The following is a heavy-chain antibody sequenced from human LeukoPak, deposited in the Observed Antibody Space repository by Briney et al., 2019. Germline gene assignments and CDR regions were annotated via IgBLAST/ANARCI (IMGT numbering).Heavy chain of an antibody. J-gene: IGHJ5*02. V-gene: IGHV4-38-2*02. Sequence: SETLSLTCTVSGYSISSGYYWGGIRQPPGKGQEWIGSIYHSGSTYYNPSLKSRVTISVDTSKNQFSLKLSSVTAADTAVYYRAPTPDYGSGSYINWFDPWAREPWSPSPQ. CDR3: APTPDYGSGSYINWFDP. CDR1: GYSISSGYY. D-gene: IGHD3-10*01. CDR2: IYHSGST.